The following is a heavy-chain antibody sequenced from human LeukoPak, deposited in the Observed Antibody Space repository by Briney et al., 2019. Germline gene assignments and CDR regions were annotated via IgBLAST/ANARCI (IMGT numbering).Heavy chain of an antibody. CDR3: ARDQADSHLGYYYLVRYV. CDR2: ISAQYGNP. Sequence: ASVKVSCMASGYTVSSKSHGMSWVRQAPGQGLEWMGWISAQYGNPDYAEKFRGRVTVTSDTSTNTAFMELSSLTSDDTAMYYCARDQADSHLGYYYLVRYVWVQATTDTVSS. V-gene: IGHV1-18*01. D-gene: IGHD3-22*01. J-gene: IGHJ6*01. CDR1: GYTVSSKSHG.